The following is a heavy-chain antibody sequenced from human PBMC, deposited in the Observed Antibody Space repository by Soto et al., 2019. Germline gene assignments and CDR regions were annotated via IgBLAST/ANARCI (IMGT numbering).Heavy chain of an antibody. V-gene: IGHV4-39*01. CDR1: GGSISSSTFY. D-gene: IGHD3-9*01. CDR2: VDYSGGT. Sequence: SETLSLTCTVSGGSISSSTFYWGWIRQPPGKGLEWIGNVDYSGGTYYNQSLKSRLTISIDTSRNQFSLKLNSVTAADTAVYYCARLRGYYDILTGYYNPYYFDYWGQGTLVT. CDR3: ARLRGYYDILTGYYNPYYFDY. J-gene: IGHJ4*02.